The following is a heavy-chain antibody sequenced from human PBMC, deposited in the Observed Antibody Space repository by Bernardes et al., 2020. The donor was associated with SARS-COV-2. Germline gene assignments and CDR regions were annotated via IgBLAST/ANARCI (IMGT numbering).Heavy chain of an antibody. J-gene: IGHJ4*02. D-gene: IGHD3-16*01. V-gene: IGHV4-59*08. CDR1: GGSINYYY. Sequence: SETLSLTCTVSGGSINYYYWSWIRQSPGKELEWIGYVYYSGSTDYNPSLRSRVTISRDNAKNTLWLQMNSLRGDDTAMYYCTRSLGTPSSRQNDYWGQGTLVTVSS. CDR3: TRSLGTPSSRQNDY. CDR2: VYYSGST.